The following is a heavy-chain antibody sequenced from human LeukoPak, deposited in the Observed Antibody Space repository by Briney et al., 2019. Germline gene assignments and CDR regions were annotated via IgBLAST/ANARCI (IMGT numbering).Heavy chain of an antibody. V-gene: IGHV4-34*01. D-gene: IGHD3-10*01. CDR3: AKSNGYGLVDI. CDR1: GGSFSGYY. J-gene: IGHJ3*02. CDR2: INHSGST. Sequence: SETLSLTCAVYGGSFSGYYWSWIRQPPGRGLEWIGEINHSGSTNYNPSLKSRVTISLDTSRNQFSLKLDSVTAADTAVYYCAKSNGYGLVDIWGQGTMVTVSS.